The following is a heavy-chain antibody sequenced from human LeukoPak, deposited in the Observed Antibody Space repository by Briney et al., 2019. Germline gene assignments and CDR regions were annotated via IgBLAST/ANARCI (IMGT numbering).Heavy chain of an antibody. D-gene: IGHD3-22*01. CDR3: ARWRYYYDSSGYGLYGMDV. V-gene: IGHV3-23*01. CDR1: GFTFSSYA. CDR2: ISGSGGST. Sequence: GGSLRLSCAASGFTFSSYAMSWVRQAPGKGLEWVSAISGSGGSTYYADSVKGRFTISRDNSKNTLYLQMNSLRAEDTAVYYCARWRYYYDSSGYGLYGMDVWGQGTTVTVSS. J-gene: IGHJ6*02.